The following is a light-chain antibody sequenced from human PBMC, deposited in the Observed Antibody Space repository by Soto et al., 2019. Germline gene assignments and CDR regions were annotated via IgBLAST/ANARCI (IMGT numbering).Light chain of an antibody. CDR1: QTIYNY. V-gene: IGKV1-39*01. J-gene: IGKJ2*01. Sequence: DIQMTQSPSYLPTSVGDRVTITCRASQTIYNYVTWYQQKPGKAPRLLIFGASRVQNGIPSRFSGSGSGTDFTLTINDVQPEDFATYFCQQTSNASRTFGQGTTLEI. CDR2: GAS. CDR3: QQTSNASRT.